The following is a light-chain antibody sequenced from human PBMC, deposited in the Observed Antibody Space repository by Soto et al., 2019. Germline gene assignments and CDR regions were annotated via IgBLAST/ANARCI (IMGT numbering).Light chain of an antibody. J-gene: IGLJ2*01. CDR2: SNN. V-gene: IGLV1-44*01. CDR3: AAWDDSLNGPV. CDR1: SSHIGSNT. Sequence: QSVLTQPPSASGTRGQRVTISCSGSSSHIGSNTVNWYQQFPGTAPKLLIYSNNRRPSGVPDRFSGSKFGTSASLAISGLQSEDEADYYCAAWDDSLNGPVFGGGTKLTVL.